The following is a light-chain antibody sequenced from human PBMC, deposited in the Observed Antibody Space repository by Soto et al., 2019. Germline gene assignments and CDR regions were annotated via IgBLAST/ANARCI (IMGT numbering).Light chain of an antibody. CDR1: QSVRSS. Sequence: EMVMTQSPATLSVSPGERATLSCRASQSVRSSLAWYQQKPGQPPRLLIYRASTRATGVPARFSGSGSGTDFTLTISRLQSEDFAVYYCQQYHNWPPITFGQGTRLEI. J-gene: IGKJ5*01. V-gene: IGKV3-15*01. CDR3: QQYHNWPPIT. CDR2: RAS.